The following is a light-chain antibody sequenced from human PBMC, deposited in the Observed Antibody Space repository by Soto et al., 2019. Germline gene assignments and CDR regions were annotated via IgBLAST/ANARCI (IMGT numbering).Light chain of an antibody. CDR2: EVN. Sequence: QSALTKPASVSGSPGQSITISCTGTSSDVGSYNLVSCYQQHPGKAPKLMIYEVNKRPSGVSNRFSGSKSGNTASLTISGLQAEDEVDYYCCSYAGSSTLYVFGTGTKLTVL. CDR3: CSYAGSSTLYV. J-gene: IGLJ1*01. V-gene: IGLV2-23*02. CDR1: SSDVGSYNL.